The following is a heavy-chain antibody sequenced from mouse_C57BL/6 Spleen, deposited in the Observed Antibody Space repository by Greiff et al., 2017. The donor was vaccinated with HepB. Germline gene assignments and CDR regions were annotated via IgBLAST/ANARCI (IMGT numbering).Heavy chain of an antibody. CDR2: IYPRDGST. J-gene: IGHJ3*01. D-gene: IGHD4-1*01. V-gene: IGHV1-85*01. CDR3: ARNRANWDVSFAY. Sequence: VQLQQSGPELVKPGASVKLSCKASGYTFTSYDINWVKQRPGQGLEWIGWIYPRDGSTNYNEKFKGKAKLTVDTSSSTAYMELHSLTAEASAVYFCARNRANWDVSFAYWGQGTLVTVSA. CDR1: GYTFTSYD.